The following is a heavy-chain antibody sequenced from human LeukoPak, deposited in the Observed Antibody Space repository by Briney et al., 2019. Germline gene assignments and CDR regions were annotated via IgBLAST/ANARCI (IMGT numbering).Heavy chain of an antibody. CDR2: IYSGGST. Sequence: GGSLRLSCAGSGFTVSRNYMSWVRQAPGKGLEWVSVIYSGGSTYYADSVKGRFTISRDNSKNTLYLQMNSLRAEDTAVYYCARAGAVAASFDYWGQGTLVTVSS. D-gene: IGHD6-19*01. CDR3: ARAGAVAASFDY. J-gene: IGHJ4*02. CDR1: GFTVSRNY. V-gene: IGHV3-53*01.